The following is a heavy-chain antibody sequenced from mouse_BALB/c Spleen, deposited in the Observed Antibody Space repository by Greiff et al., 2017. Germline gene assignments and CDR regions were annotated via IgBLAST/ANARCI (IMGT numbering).Heavy chain of an antibody. J-gene: IGHJ4*01. CDR2: IWGDGST. CDR3: AKRGNWDYAMDY. V-gene: IGHV2-6-6*01. Sequence: VQLQESGPGLVAPSQSLSITCTVSGFSLTNSGVHWVRQSPGKGLEWLGVIWGDGSTNYNSAFKSRLSISKDNSKSQVFLKMNSLQTDDTARYYCAKRGNWDYAMDYWGQGTSVTVSS. D-gene: IGHD4-1*01. CDR1: GFSLTNSG.